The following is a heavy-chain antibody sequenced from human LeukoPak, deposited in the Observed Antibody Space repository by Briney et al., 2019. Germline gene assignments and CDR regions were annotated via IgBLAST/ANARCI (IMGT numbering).Heavy chain of an antibody. D-gene: IGHD2-2*02. Sequence: GESLKISCQGSEYSFTSYWIGWVRQMPGKGLEWMGIIYPDDSDTRYSPSFQGHVTISADKSISSAYLQWSSLKASDTAMYYCARDGGLNTRDAFDIWGQGTMVSVSS. CDR3: ARDGGLNTRDAFDI. J-gene: IGHJ3*02. CDR2: IYPDDSDT. CDR1: EYSFTSYW. V-gene: IGHV5-51*01.